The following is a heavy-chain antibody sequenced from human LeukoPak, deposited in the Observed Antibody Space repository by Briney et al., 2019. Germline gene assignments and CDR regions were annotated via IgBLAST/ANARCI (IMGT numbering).Heavy chain of an antibody. CDR3: ARLMGPPDY. J-gene: IGHJ4*02. D-gene: IGHD2-8*01. CDR1: GYTFSKYD. CDR2: ISTYNDNP. Sequence: EASVKVSCKASGYTFSKYDITWVRQAPGQGLECMGWISTYNDNPNYAQKFQGRVTMTTDTSTSTAYPDLRSLRSDDTAVYFCARLMGPPDYWGQGTRVTVSS. V-gene: IGHV1-18*01.